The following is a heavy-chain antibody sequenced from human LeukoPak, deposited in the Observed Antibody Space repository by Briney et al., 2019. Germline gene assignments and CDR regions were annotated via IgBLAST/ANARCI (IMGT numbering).Heavy chain of an antibody. CDR3: ARVPPDVAVAGTAKRFDYYGMDV. V-gene: IGHV1-69*04. CDR2: IIPILGIA. D-gene: IGHD6-19*01. CDR1: GGTFSSYA. J-gene: IGHJ6*02. Sequence: SVKVSCKASGGTFSSYAISWVRQAPGQGLEWMGRIIPILGIANYAQKFQGRVTITADKSTSTAYMELSSLRSEDTAVYYCARVPPDVAVAGTAKRFDYYGMDVWGQGTTVTVSS.